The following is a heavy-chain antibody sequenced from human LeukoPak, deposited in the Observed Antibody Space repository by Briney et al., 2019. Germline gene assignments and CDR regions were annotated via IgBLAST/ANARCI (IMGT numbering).Heavy chain of an antibody. CDR2: ISTST. D-gene: IGHD4-11*01. CDR1: GFTYNREA. J-gene: IGHJ4*02. V-gene: IGHV3-23*05. Sequence: GGSLRLSCDASGFTYNREAMSWVRQAPGKGLEWVSGISTSTFYADSVKGRFTISRDNSKNTLYLQMNSLRAEDTAVYYCVIHLHDYRTNWGQGTPVTVSS. CDR3: VIHLHDYRTN.